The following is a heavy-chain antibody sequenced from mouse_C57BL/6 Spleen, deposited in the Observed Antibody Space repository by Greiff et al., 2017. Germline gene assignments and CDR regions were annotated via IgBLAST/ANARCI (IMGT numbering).Heavy chain of an antibody. J-gene: IGHJ1*03. D-gene: IGHD3-3*01. Sequence: EVKLQESGPGLVKPSQSLSLTCSVTGYSITSGYYWNWIRQFPGNKLEWMGYISYDGSNNYNPSLKNRISITRDTSKNQFFLKLNSVTTEDTATYYCASPELGVWGTGSTGTASS. V-gene: IGHV3-6*01. CDR2: ISYDGSN. CDR1: GYSITSGYY. CDR3: ASPELGV.